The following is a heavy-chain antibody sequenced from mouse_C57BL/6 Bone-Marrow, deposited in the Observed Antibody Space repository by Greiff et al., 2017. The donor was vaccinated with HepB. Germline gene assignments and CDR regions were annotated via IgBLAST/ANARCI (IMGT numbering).Heavy chain of an antibody. CDR1: GYTFTSYW. CDR3: AREEGELGQAFAY. CDR2: IDPSDSYT. Sequence: QVQLQQPGAELVKPGASVKLSCKASGYTFTSYWMQWVKQRPGQGLEWIGEIDPSDSYTNYNQKFKGKATLTVDTSSSTAYMQLSSLTSEDSAVYYCAREEGELGQAFAYWGQGTLVTVSA. V-gene: IGHV1-50*01. J-gene: IGHJ3*01. D-gene: IGHD4-1*01.